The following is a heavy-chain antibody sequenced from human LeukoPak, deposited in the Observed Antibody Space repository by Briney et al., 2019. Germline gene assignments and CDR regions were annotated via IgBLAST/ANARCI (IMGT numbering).Heavy chain of an antibody. V-gene: IGHV3-64D*06. J-gene: IGHJ4*02. CDR3: VKGNSGYVRRYFDY. Sequence: GGSLTLSCSASGFTFSSYAMHWLRQAPGKGLEYVSAINSNGGSTYYADSVKGRFTISRANSKNTLYLQMSSLRAEDTAVYYCVKGNSGYVRRYFDYWGQGTLVTVSS. D-gene: IGHD5-12*01. CDR1: GFTFSSYA. CDR2: INSNGGST.